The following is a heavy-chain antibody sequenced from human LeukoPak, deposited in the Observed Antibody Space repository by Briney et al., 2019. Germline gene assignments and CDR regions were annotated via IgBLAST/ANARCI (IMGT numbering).Heavy chain of an antibody. CDR3: ARHEAQDFDY. CDR1: GGSISSSNYY. Sequence: PSETLSLTCTVSGGSISSSNYYWGWIRQPPGKGLEWIGSIYYSGTTYYSSSLKSRVIISVDTSKNQFSLKLSSVTATDTAVYYYARHEAQDFDYWGQGTLVTVSS. CDR2: IYYSGTT. J-gene: IGHJ4*02. V-gene: IGHV4-39*01.